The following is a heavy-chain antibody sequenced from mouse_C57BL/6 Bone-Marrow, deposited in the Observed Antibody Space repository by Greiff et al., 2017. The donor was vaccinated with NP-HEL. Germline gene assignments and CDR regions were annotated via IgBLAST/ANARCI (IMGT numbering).Heavy chain of an antibody. J-gene: IGHJ2*01. CDR1: GFTFSDYG. V-gene: IGHV5-15*01. D-gene: IGHD1-1*01. CDR2: ISNLAYSI. Sequence: EVKLVESGGGLVQPGGSLKLSCAASGFTFSDYGMAWVRQAPRKGPEWVAFISNLAYSIYYADTVTGRFTISRENAKNTLYLEMSSLRSEDTAMYYCARHGFTTVVATRFDYWGQGTTLTVSS. CDR3: ARHGFTTVVATRFDY.